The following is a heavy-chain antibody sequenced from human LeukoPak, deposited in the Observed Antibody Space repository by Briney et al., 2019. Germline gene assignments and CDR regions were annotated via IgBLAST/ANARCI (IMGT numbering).Heavy chain of an antibody. V-gene: IGHV3-48*01. J-gene: IGHJ3*01. CDR2: ISSSSSTI. D-gene: IGHD2-2*01. Sequence: GGSLRLSCAASGFTFSSYSMNWVRQAPGKGLEWVSYISSSSSTIYYADSVKGRFTITRDNSKNTLYLQMDSLRIEDTAVYYCAKPSTTSWFDAFDLWGQGTMVTVSS. CDR1: GFTFSSYS. CDR3: AKPSTTSWFDAFDL.